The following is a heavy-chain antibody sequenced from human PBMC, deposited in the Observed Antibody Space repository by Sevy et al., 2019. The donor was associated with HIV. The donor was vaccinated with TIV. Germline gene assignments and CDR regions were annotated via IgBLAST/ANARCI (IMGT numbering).Heavy chain of an antibody. CDR3: ARESRGSLEGFDI. Sequence: GGSLRLSCAASGFTFSTYWMHWVRQAPGKGLVWVSRINSDGNYRSYVESVEGRFTISRDNAQNTLFLQMSSLSVEDTAVYYCARESRGSLEGFDIWGQGTMVTVSS. CDR2: INSDGNYR. CDR1: GFTFSTYW. D-gene: IGHD1-26*01. J-gene: IGHJ3*02. V-gene: IGHV3-74*01.